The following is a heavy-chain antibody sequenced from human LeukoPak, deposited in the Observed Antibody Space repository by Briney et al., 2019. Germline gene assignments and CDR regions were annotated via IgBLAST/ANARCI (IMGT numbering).Heavy chain of an antibody. Sequence: PGGSLRLSCAASGFSFSSFAMTWVRQAPGKGLEWVSSITGGHYPTYNTDSVKGRFTISRDNSKNTLYLQMNSLRAEDTAVYYCARGDIVVVPAGDYFDYWGQGTLVTVSS. D-gene: IGHD2-2*01. J-gene: IGHJ4*02. CDR1: GFSFSSFA. CDR2: ITGGHYPT. V-gene: IGHV3-23*01. CDR3: ARGDIVVVPAGDYFDY.